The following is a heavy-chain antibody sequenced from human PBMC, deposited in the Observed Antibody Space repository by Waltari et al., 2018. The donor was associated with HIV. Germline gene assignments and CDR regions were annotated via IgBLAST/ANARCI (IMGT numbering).Heavy chain of an antibody. Sequence: QITLKEAGPTLVKPTQTLTLTCTFSGFSLSTSGVGVGWIRQPPGKALEWLALIYWDDDKRYISSLKSRLSITKDTSKNQVVLTMTNMDPVDTATYYCAHETKYYHFWSGWHAAFDVWGQGTMVTVS. V-gene: IGHV2-5*02. J-gene: IGHJ3*01. CDR1: GFSLSTSGVG. CDR3: AHETKYYHFWSGWHAAFDV. D-gene: IGHD3-3*01. CDR2: IYWDDDK.